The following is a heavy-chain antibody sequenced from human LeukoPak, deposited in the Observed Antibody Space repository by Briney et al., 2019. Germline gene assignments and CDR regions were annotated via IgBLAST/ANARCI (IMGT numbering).Heavy chain of an antibody. CDR2: IYYSGST. CDR3: ARGGISNWFDP. D-gene: IGHD2-8*02. J-gene: IGHJ5*02. Sequence: PSETLSLTCTVSGGSISSYYGSWIRQPPGKGLEWLGYIYYSGSTNYNPSLKSRVTISVDTSKNQFSLKLSSVTAADTAVYYCARGGISNWFDPWGQGTLVTVSS. CDR1: GGSISSYY. V-gene: IGHV4-59*01.